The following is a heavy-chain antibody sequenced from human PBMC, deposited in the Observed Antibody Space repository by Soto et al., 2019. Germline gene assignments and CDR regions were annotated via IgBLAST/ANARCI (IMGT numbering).Heavy chain of an antibody. Sequence: PSETLSLTCTVSGGSISGYYWSWIRQPPGKGLEWIGYMYNTGSTVYNPSFKSRVTISVDTSKSQLSLRLNSVTAADTAVYYCARVSGSYYYGMDVWGQGTTVTVSS. CDR1: GGSISGYY. V-gene: IGHV4-59*01. J-gene: IGHJ6*02. CDR3: ARVSGSYYYGMDV. D-gene: IGHD6-25*01. CDR2: MYNTGST.